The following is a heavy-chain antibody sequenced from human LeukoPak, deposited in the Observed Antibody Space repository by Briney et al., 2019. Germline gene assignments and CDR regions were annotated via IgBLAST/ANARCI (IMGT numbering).Heavy chain of an antibody. J-gene: IGHJ4*02. Sequence: SETLSLTCAVYGGSFSGYYWSWIRQPPGKGLEWIGEINHSGSTNYNPSLKSRVTISVDTSKNQFSLKLSSVTAADTAVYYCARETYYYDSSGYTPFSYWGQGTLVTVSS. CDR3: ARETYYYDSSGYTPFSY. D-gene: IGHD3-22*01. V-gene: IGHV4-34*01. CDR1: GGSFSGYY. CDR2: INHSGST.